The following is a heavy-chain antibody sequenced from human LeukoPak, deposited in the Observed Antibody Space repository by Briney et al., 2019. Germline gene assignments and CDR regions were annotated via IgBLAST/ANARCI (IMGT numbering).Heavy chain of an antibody. CDR3: ARAGTVTTAFGAFDI. CDR1: GGSFSGYY. D-gene: IGHD4-17*01. V-gene: IGHV4-34*01. CDR2: INHSGST. J-gene: IGHJ3*02. Sequence: KPSETLSLTCAVYGGSFSGYYWSWIRQPPGKGLEWIGEINHSGSTNYNPSLKSRVTISVDTSKNQFSLKLSSVTAADTAVYYCARAGTVTTAFGAFDIWGQGTMVTVSS.